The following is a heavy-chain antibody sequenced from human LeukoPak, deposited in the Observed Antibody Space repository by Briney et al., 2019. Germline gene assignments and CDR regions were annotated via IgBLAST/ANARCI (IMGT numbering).Heavy chain of an antibody. CDR3: ARDLTGHYDFWSGYSSYYYYMDV. J-gene: IGHJ6*03. CDR2: IIPIFGTA. Sequence: SVKVSCKASGGTFSSYATSWVRQAPGQGLEWMGGIIPIFGTANYAQKFQGRVTITADESTSTAYMELSSLRSEDTAVYYCARDLTGHYDFWSGYSSYYYYMDVWGKGTTVTVSS. D-gene: IGHD3-3*01. CDR1: GGTFSSYA. V-gene: IGHV1-69*13.